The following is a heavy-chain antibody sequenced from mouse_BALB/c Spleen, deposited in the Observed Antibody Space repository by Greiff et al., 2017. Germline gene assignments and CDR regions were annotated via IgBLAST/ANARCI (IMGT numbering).Heavy chain of an antibody. J-gene: IGHJ2*01. CDR1: GFTFSSYG. CDR2: ISSGGSYT. D-gene: IGHD3-1*01. V-gene: IGHV5-6*01. CDR3: ARQGQLGLQGLDY. Sequence: EVQRVESGGDLVKPGGSLKLSCAASGFTFSSYGMSWVRQTPDKRLEWVATISSGGSYTYYPDSVKGRFTISRDNAKNTLYLQMSSLKSEDTAMYYCARQGQLGLQGLDYWGQGTTLTVSS.